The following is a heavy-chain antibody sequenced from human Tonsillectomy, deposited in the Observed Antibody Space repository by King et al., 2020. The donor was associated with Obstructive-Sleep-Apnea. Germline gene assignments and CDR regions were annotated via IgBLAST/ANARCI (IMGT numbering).Heavy chain of an antibody. CDR1: GFTFDDYA. J-gene: IGHJ6*02. D-gene: IGHD3-10*01. CDR3: AKDITMVRGVITKGEGYYYYGMDV. V-gene: IGHV3-9*01. Sequence: DVQLVESGGGLVQPGRSLRLSCAASGFTFDDYAMHWVRHAPGKGLEWVSGISWNSGSIGYADSVKGRFTISRDNAKNSLYLQMNSLRAEDTALYYCAKDITMVRGVITKGEGYYYYGMDVWGQGTTVTVSS. CDR2: ISWNSGSI.